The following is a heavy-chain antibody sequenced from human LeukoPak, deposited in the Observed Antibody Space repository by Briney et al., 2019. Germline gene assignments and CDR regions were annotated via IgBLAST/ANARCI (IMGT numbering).Heavy chain of an antibody. J-gene: IGHJ4*02. CDR2: IIPIFGTA. CDR1: GYTFTSYA. D-gene: IGHD3-10*01. V-gene: IGHV1-69*13. Sequence: SVKVSCKASGYTFTSYAISWVRQAPGQGLEWMGGIIPIFGTANYAQKFQGRVTITADESTSTAYMELSSLRSEDTAVYYCALGEDYYGSGSYVKDYWGQGTLVTVSS. CDR3: ALGEDYYGSGSYVKDY.